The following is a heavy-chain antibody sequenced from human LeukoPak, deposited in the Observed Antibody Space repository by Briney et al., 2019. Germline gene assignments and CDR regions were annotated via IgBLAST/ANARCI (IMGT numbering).Heavy chain of an antibody. J-gene: IGHJ4*02. CDR3: ARGLAGSGKDY. V-gene: IGHV4-34*01. CDR2: INHSGST. CDR1: GGSFSGYY. D-gene: IGHD3-10*01. Sequence: SETLSRTCAVYGGSFSGYYWSWIRQPPGKGLEWIGEINHSGSTNYNPSLKSRVTISVDTSKNQFSLKLSSVTAADTAVYYCARGLAGSGKDYWGQGTLVTVSS.